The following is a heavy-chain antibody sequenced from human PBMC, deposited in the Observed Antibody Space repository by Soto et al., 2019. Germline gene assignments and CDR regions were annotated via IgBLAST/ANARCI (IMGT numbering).Heavy chain of an antibody. D-gene: IGHD3-22*01. J-gene: IGHJ3*02. CDR1: GFTFSSYW. CDR3: VRDQLYYYDIFGRPLNGFEI. V-gene: IGHV3-7*01. Sequence: GGSLRLSCAASGFTFSSYWMSWVRQAPGKGLEWVANIKQDGSEKYYVDSVKGRFTISRDNAKNSLYLQMNSLRAEDTALYYCVRDQLYYYDIFGRPLNGFEIWGKGTMVTVSS. CDR2: IKQDGSEK.